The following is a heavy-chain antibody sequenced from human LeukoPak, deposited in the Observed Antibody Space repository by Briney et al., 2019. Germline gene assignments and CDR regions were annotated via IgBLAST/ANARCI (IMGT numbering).Heavy chain of an antibody. J-gene: IGHJ4*02. V-gene: IGHV1-24*01. CDR3: ATSRDNYDILTGYRFDY. CDR2: FDPEDGET. CDR1: GYTLTELS. D-gene: IGHD3-9*01. Sequence: ASVKVSCKVSGYTLTELSMHWVRQAPGKGLEWMGGFDPEDGETIYAQKFQGRVTMTEDTSTDTAYMELSSLRSEDTAVYHCATSRDNYDILTGYRFDYWGQGTLVTVSS.